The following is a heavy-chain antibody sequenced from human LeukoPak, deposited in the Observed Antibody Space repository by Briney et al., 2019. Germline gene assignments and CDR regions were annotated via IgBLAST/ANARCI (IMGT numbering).Heavy chain of an antibody. V-gene: IGHV1-8*01. J-gene: IGHJ5*02. CDR1: GYTFTSYD. Sequence: ASVKVSCKASGYTFTSYDINWVRQATGQGLEWMGWMNPNSGNTGYAQKFQGRVTMTRNTSISTAYMELSSLRSEDTAVYYCARRDVVVPAAMVTFDLWGQGTLVTVSS. CDR3: ARRDVVVPAAMVTFDL. D-gene: IGHD2-2*01. CDR2: MNPNSGNT.